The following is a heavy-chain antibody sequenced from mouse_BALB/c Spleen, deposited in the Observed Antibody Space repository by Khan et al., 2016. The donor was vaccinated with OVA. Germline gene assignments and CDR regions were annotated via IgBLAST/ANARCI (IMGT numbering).Heavy chain of an antibody. CDR3: ARLAYYYDSEGLAY. Sequence: EVELVESGGDVVKPGGSLKLSCAASGFTFSTYGMSWVRQTPDKRLEWVATVSTGGHYTYYPDTVKGRFTISRDNAKNTLYLQMNSLKSEDTAMFYCARLAYYYDSEGLAYWGQGTLVTVSA. D-gene: IGHD1-1*01. V-gene: IGHV5-6*01. CDR2: VSTGGHYT. CDR1: GFTFSTYG. J-gene: IGHJ3*01.